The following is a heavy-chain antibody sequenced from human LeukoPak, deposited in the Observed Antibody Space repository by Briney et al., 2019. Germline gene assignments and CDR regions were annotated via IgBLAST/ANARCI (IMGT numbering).Heavy chain of an antibody. V-gene: IGHV3-21*01. CDR1: GFTFSSYS. CDR2: ISSSSSSYI. J-gene: IGHJ4*02. Sequence: PGGSLRLSCAASGFTFSSYSMNWVRQAPGKGLEWVSSISSSSSSYIYYADSVKGRFTISRDNAKNSLYLQMNSLRAEDTAVYYCARVPQTMVRGGPHYFDYWGQGILVTVSS. CDR3: ARVPQTMVRGGPHYFDY. D-gene: IGHD3-10*01.